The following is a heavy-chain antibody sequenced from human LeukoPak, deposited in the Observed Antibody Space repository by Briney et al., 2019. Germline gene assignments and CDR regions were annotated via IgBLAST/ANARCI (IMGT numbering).Heavy chain of an antibody. V-gene: IGHV4-34*01. D-gene: IGHD4-23*01. J-gene: IGHJ4*02. Sequence: PSETLSLTCAVYGGSFSGYYWSWIRQPPGKGLEWIGEINHSGSTNYNPSLKSRVTISVDTSKNQFSLKLSSVTAADTAVYYCARRTPTVAPGRYFDYWGQGTLVTVSS. CDR3: ARRTPTVAPGRYFDY. CDR1: GGSFSGYY. CDR2: INHSGST.